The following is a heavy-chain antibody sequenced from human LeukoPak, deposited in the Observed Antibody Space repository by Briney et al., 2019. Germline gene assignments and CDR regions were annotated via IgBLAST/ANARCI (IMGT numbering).Heavy chain of an antibody. D-gene: IGHD3-22*01. CDR1: GGSISSYY. CDR3: ARLYYYDSSGFLDAFDI. CDR2: IYYSGST. Sequence: PSETLSLTCTVSGGSISSYYWSWIRQPPGKGLEWIGYIYYSGSTNYNPSLKSRVTISVDTSKNQFSLKLSSVTAADTAVYYCARLYYYDSSGFLDAFDIWGQGTKVTVSS. J-gene: IGHJ3*02. V-gene: IGHV4-59*08.